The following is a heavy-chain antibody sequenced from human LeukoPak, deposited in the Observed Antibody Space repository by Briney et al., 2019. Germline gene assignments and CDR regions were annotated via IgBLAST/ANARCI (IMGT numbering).Heavy chain of an antibody. J-gene: IGHJ4*02. D-gene: IGHD3-10*01. CDR1: GFTFTSSA. CDR2: IVVGSGNT. Sequence: SVKVSCKTSGFTFTSSAMQWVRQARGQRLEWIGWIVVGSGNTKYAQKFQERVAITRDTSTSTAYMELSSLRSEDAAVYYCARDGTLDFGELFLYWGQGTLVTVSS. CDR3: ARDGTLDFGELFLY. V-gene: IGHV1-58*02.